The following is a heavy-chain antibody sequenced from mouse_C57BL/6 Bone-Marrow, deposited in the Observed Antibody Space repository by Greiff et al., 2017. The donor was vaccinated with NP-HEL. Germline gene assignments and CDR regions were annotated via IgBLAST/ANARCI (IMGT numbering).Heavy chain of an antibody. V-gene: IGHV1-81*01. CDR2: IYPRSGNT. Sequence: QVQLQQSGAELVRPGASVKLSCKASGYTFTSYGISWVKQRTGQGLEWIGEIYPRSGNTYYNEKFKGKATLTADKSSSTAYMELRSLTSEDSAVYFCARWGYCCSFDYWGQGTTLTVSS. CDR1: GYTFTSYG. D-gene: IGHD3-3*01. CDR3: ARWGYCCSFDY. J-gene: IGHJ2*01.